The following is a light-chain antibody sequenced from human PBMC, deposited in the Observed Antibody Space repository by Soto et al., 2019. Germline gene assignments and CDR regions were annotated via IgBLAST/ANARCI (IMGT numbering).Light chain of an antibody. V-gene: IGKV1-6*01. Sequence: AMQMTPSPSSRSSAVGSVFAISFCASQGIGNVLGWYQQKPGKHPKVLIYGASNFQSGVPPRFSGSGSGTDFTLAISSLQPEDSETYYCLHDINYPWTFGQGTKVDIK. CDR2: GAS. CDR1: QGIGNV. CDR3: LHDINYPWT. J-gene: IGKJ1*01.